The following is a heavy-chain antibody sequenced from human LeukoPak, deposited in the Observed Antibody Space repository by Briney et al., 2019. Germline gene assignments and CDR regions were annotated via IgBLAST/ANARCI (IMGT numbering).Heavy chain of an antibody. CDR3: AKEGGWYGRWCDY. CDR1: GFTFSSYT. CDR2: ISSSSSYI. D-gene: IGHD6-19*01. J-gene: IGHJ4*02. Sequence: GSLRLSCAASGFTFSSYTMNWVRQAPGKGLEWVSSISSSSSYIYYADSVKGRFTISRDNAKDSVYLQMNSLRAEDTAVYYCAKEGGWYGRWCDYWGQGTLVTVSS. V-gene: IGHV3-21*04.